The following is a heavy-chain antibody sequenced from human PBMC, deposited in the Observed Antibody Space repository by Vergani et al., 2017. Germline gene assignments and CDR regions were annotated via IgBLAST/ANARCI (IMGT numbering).Heavy chain of an antibody. V-gene: IGHV5-51*01. D-gene: IGHD3-10*01. CDR1: GYSFTSYW. CDR2: IYPGDSDT. Sequence: EVQLVQSGAEVKKPGESLKISCKGSGYSFTSYWIGWVRQMPGKGLEWMGIIYPGDSDTRYSPSFQGQVTISADKSISTAYLQWSSLKASDTAMYYCARWFGDPFRSNGYYYYGMDVWGQGTTVTVSS. CDR3: ARWFGDPFRSNGYYYYGMDV. J-gene: IGHJ6*02.